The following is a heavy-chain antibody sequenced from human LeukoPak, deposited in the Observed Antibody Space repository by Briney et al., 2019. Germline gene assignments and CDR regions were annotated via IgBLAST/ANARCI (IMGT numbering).Heavy chain of an antibody. CDR3: AKDSRYDSIGYYYDGHFDY. J-gene: IGHJ4*02. CDR2: ISGSGGST. D-gene: IGHD3-22*01. Sequence: GGSLRLSCTASGFTFSAYAMTWVRQAPGKGLEWVSTISGSGGSTYYTDSVKGRFTISRDNSRNTLYLQMNSLRAEDTAVFYCAKDSRYDSIGYYYDGHFDYWGQGTPVTVSS. CDR1: GFTFSAYA. V-gene: IGHV3-23*01.